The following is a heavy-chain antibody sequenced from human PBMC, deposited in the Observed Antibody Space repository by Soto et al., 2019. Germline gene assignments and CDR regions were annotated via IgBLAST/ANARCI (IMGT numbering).Heavy chain of an antibody. J-gene: IGHJ4*01. CDR1: GFTFSAYW. Sequence: GGSLRLSCAVSGFTFSAYWMHWVRQVPGKGLTWVSRISDDGSTATYADSVKGRFVISRDNAKNSLYIEMNPLRADDSGLYYCARGPRVSSTGTGAHWGRGTLVTVSS. V-gene: IGHV3-74*01. D-gene: IGHD1-1*01. CDR2: ISDDGSTA. CDR3: ARGPRVSSTGTGAH.